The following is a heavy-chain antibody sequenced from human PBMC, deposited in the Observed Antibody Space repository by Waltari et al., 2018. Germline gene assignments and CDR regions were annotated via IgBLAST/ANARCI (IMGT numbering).Heavy chain of an antibody. CDR2: INHSGST. D-gene: IGHD1-26*01. CDR3: ARGYSGSYPPGPSFDY. V-gene: IGHV4-34*01. Sequence: QVQLQQWGAGLLKPSETLSLTCAVYGGSFSGYYWSWIRQPPGKGLEWIGEINHSGSTNYNPSLKSRVTISVDTSKNQSSLKLSSVTAADTAVYYCARGYSGSYPPGPSFDYWGQGTLVTVSS. J-gene: IGHJ4*02. CDR1: GGSFSGYY.